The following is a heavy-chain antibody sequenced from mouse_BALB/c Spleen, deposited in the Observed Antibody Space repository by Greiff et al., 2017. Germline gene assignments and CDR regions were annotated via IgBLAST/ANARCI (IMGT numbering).Heavy chain of an antibody. V-gene: IGHV5-6-3*01. CDR1: GFTFSSYG. J-gene: IGHJ3*01. D-gene: IGHD1-1*02. Sequence: EVQLQESGGGLVQPGGSLKLSCAASGFTFSSYGMSWVRQTPDKRLELVATINSNGGSTYYPDSVKGRFTISRDNAKNTLYLQMSSLKSEDTAMYYCAREGGYYFAYWGQGTLVTVSA. CDR3: AREGGYYFAY. CDR2: INSNGGST.